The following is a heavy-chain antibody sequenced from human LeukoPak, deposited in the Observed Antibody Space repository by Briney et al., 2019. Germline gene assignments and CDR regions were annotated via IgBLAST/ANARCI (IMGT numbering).Heavy chain of an antibody. Sequence: SETLSLTCIVSGDSLTSGYYWGWVRPPPGKGLEWIGSVYHTGSTSYNPSIKTRITILVDTLTNQFSLQLTSVTAPATAVSSCSKDLLQLWSRGFDLWGQGTLVTVSS. V-gene: IGHV4-38-2*02. D-gene: IGHD1-1*01. CDR2: VYHTGST. CDR1: GDSLTSGYY. CDR3: SKDLLQLWSRGFDL. J-gene: IGHJ4*02.